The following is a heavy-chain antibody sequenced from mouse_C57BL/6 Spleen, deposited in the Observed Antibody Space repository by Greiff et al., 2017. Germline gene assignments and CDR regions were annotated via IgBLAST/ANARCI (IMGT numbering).Heavy chain of an antibody. D-gene: IGHD2-4*01. CDR2: ISSGSSTI. CDR1: GFTFSDYG. J-gene: IGHJ1*03. CDR3: ARGPYDYDDGDWYFDV. Sequence: DVQLVESGGGLVKPGGSLKLSCAASGFTFSDYGMHWVRQAPEKGLEWVAYISSGSSTIYYADTVKGRFTISRDNAKNTLFLQMTSLRSEDTAMYYCARGPYDYDDGDWYFDVWGTGTTVTVSS. V-gene: IGHV5-17*01.